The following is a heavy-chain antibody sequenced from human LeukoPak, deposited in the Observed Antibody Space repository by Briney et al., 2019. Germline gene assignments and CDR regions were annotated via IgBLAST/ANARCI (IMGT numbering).Heavy chain of an antibody. J-gene: IGHJ6*03. CDR3: ANDHGIYWCGSSCFSYYYMDV. CDR2: IYSGGST. Sequence: PGGSLRLSCTASGFTVSFNYISWGRQAPGKGLEWVSVIYSGGSTYYADSVKGRFTISRDNSKNTLYLQMNSLRAEDTAVYYCANDHGIYWCGSSCFSYYYMDVWGKGTTVTVSS. V-gene: IGHV3-53*01. CDR1: GFTVSFNY. D-gene: IGHD2-15*01.